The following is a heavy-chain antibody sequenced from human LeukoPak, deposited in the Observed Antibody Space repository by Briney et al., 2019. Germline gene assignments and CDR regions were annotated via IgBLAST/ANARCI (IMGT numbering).Heavy chain of an antibody. CDR2: INPNSGGT. Sequence: ASVKVSCKASGYTFTGYYMHWVRQAPGQGREWMGWINPNSGGTNYAQKFQGRVTMTRDTSISTAYMELSRLRSDDTAVYYCAREQYCSSTSCYHYWGQGTLVTVSS. CDR3: AREQYCSSTSCYHY. D-gene: IGHD2-2*01. V-gene: IGHV1-2*02. J-gene: IGHJ4*02. CDR1: GYTFTGYY.